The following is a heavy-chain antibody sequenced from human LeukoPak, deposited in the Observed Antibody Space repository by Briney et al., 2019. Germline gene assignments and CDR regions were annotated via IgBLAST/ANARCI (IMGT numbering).Heavy chain of an antibody. CDR1: GFPFSSYW. D-gene: IGHD1-26*01. Sequence: GGSLRLSCAASGFPFSSYWMHWVRQAPGKALVWVSRINIDGSNTNYADSVKGRFTISRDNAKNTLYLQMDSLRAEDTAVYYCARSLGGAYDYWGQGTLVTVSS. V-gene: IGHV3-74*01. CDR2: INIDGSNT. CDR3: ARSLGGAYDY. J-gene: IGHJ4*02.